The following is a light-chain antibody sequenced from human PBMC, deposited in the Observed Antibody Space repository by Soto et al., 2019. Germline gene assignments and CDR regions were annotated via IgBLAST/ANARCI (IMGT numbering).Light chain of an antibody. CDR2: LAT. CDR3: QKYNGAPWT. V-gene: IGKV1-27*01. CDR1: QGISNN. Sequence: DIQMTQSPSSLSASVGDRVTITCRASQGISNNVAWFQHRPGKVPKLLIYLATTLQSGVPSRFSGSGSGTDFTLTISILQPEDVATYYCQKYNGAPWTFGQGIRVE. J-gene: IGKJ1*01.